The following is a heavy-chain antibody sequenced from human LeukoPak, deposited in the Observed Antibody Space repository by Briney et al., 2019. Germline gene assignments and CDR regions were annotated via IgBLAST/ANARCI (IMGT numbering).Heavy chain of an antibody. D-gene: IGHD3-9*01. CDR3: ARSSRYDIWTGYPY. J-gene: IGHJ4*02. CDR2: INANSGGT. V-gene: IGHV1-2*02. CDR1: GYTFTGYY. Sequence: ASVKVSCKASGYTFTGYYMHWVRQAPGQGLEWMGWINANSGGTNYAQKFQGRVTMPRDTSTSTAYMELSRLRSDDTAVYYCARSSRYDIWTGYPYWGQGTLVTVSP.